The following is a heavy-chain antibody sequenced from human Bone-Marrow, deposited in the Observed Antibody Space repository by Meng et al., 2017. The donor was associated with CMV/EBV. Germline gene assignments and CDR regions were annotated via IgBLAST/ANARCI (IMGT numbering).Heavy chain of an antibody. CDR3: ARGGAVAGREAD. CDR2: IYYSGST. CDR1: GGSISSSSYY. V-gene: IGHV4-39*06. Sequence: SETLSLTCTVSGGSISSSSYYWGWIRQPPGKGLEWIGSIYYSGSTYYNPSLKSRVTISVDTSKYQFTLKLSSVTAADTAVYYCARGGAVAGREADWGQGTLVTVSS. D-gene: IGHD6-19*01. J-gene: IGHJ4*02.